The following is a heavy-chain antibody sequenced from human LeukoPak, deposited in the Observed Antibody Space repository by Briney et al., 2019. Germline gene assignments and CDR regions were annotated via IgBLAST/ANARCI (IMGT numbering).Heavy chain of an antibody. D-gene: IGHD5/OR15-5a*01. V-gene: IGHV4-34*01. Sequence: SETLSLTCAVYGGSSSGYYWSWIRQPPGKGLEWITEINDSGSTNYNPSLKSRVTISVDTSKKQSSLKLTSVTAADTAVYFCATMGVYSAQFHLDYWGRRTLVTVSS. CDR1: GGSSSGYY. CDR2: INDSGST. CDR3: ATMGVYSAQFHLDY. J-gene: IGHJ4*02.